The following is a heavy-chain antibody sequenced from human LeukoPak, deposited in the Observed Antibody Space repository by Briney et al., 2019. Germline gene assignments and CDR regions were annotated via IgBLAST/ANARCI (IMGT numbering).Heavy chain of an antibody. Sequence: PSETLSLTCTVSGGSISSYYWSWIRQLPGKGLECIGYIYYSGSTNYNPSLKSRVTISVDTSENQFSLKLSSVTAADTAVYYCARARVTSVVIPLFDYWGQGTLVTVPS. CDR3: ARARVTSVVIPLFDY. J-gene: IGHJ4*02. CDR2: IYYSGST. CDR1: GGSISSYY. V-gene: IGHV4-59*01. D-gene: IGHD4-23*01.